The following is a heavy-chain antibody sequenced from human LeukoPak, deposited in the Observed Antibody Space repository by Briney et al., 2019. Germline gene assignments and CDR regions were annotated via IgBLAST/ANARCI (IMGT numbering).Heavy chain of an antibody. Sequence: SQTLSLTCTVSGGSISSGSYYWSWIRQPAGKGLEWIGRIYYSGSTNYNPSLKSRVTISVDTSKNQFSLKLSSVTAADTAVYYCASSIAAAGFFDYWGQGTLVTVSS. CDR3: ASSIAAAGFFDY. J-gene: IGHJ4*02. CDR2: IYYSGST. CDR1: GGSISSGSYY. D-gene: IGHD6-13*01. V-gene: IGHV4-61*02.